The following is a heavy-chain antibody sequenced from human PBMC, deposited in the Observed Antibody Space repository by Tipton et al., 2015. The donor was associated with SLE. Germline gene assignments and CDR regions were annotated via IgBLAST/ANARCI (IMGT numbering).Heavy chain of an antibody. Sequence: TLSLTCAVYGGSLYDHYGSWIRQSPGKGLEWIGEINYSGSANYNPSLKSRVTISVDTSKNQFSLELTSVTAADTAIYYCARGFPFPASWGQGTLVSVSS. CDR2: INYSGSA. J-gene: IGHJ4*02. CDR3: ARGFPFPAS. V-gene: IGHV4-34*01. CDR1: GGSLYDHY.